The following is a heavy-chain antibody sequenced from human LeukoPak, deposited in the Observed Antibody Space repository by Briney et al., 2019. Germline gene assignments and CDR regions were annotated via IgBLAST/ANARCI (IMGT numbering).Heavy chain of an antibody. J-gene: IGHJ4*02. Sequence: PSETLSLTCTVSGYSISSGYYWGWIRQPPGKGLEWIGSIYHSGSTYYNPSLKSRVTISVDTSKNQFSLKLSSVTAADTAVYYCARVPTTVTTYYFDYWGQGTLVTVSS. D-gene: IGHD4-17*01. CDR3: ARVPTTVTTYYFDY. V-gene: IGHV4-38-2*02. CDR2: IYHSGST. CDR1: GYSISSGYY.